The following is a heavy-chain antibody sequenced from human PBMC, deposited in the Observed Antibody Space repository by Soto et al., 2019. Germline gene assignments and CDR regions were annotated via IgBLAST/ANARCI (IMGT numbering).Heavy chain of an antibody. CDR2: MTPNSGNT. CDR1: GYTFTSYD. V-gene: IGHV1-8*01. Sequence: QVQLVQSGAEVKKPGASVKVSCKASGYTFTSYDINWVRQATGQGLEWMGWMTPNSGNTGYAQKFQGRVTMTRNTSISTAYMELSSLTYEVKPVYYCERGAYYSSYDSSVYYSGMDVWGQWTTVTVSS. CDR3: ERGAYYSSYDSSVYYSGMDV. J-gene: IGHJ6*02. D-gene: IGHD5-12*01.